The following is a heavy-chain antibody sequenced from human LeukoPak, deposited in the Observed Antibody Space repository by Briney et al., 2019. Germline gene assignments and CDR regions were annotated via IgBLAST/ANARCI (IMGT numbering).Heavy chain of an antibody. CDR1: GFTFSDYY. CDR2: ISSSSSYT. D-gene: IGHD2-2*02. Sequence: GGSLRLSCAASGFTFSDYYMSWIRQAPGKGLEWVSYISSSSSYTNYADSVKGRSTISRDNAKNSLYLQMNSLRAEDTAVYYCARDVCSSTSCYTHYYYHGMDVWGKGTTVTVSS. V-gene: IGHV3-11*06. J-gene: IGHJ6*04. CDR3: ARDVCSSTSCYTHYYYHGMDV.